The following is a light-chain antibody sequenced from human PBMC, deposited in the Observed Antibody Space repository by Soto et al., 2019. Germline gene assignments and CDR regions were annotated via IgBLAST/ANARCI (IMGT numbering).Light chain of an antibody. V-gene: IGLV2-8*01. CDR3: SSYAGSSNV. Sequence: QSVLTQPASMSGSPGQSVTISCIGTSSDVGGYNYVSWYQQHPGKAPKLMIYEVNKRPSGVPDRFSGSKSGNTASLTVSGLQAEDEADYYCSSYAGSSNVFGTGTKVTVL. CDR1: SSDVGGYNY. CDR2: EVN. J-gene: IGLJ1*01.